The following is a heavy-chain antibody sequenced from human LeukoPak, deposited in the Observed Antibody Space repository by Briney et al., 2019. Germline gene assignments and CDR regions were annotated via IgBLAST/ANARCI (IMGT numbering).Heavy chain of an antibody. CDR3: ARGGYYGSGNDFRFDP. CDR2: IHYTGST. Sequence: SETLSLTCTVSGGSISSYYWSWIRQSPGKGLECVGYIHYTGSTNYNPSLKSRVTISVETSKNQFSLKLKSVTAADTAVYYCARGGYYGSGNDFRFDPWGQGTLVTVSS. J-gene: IGHJ5*02. CDR1: GGSISSYY. V-gene: IGHV4-59*01. D-gene: IGHD3-10*01.